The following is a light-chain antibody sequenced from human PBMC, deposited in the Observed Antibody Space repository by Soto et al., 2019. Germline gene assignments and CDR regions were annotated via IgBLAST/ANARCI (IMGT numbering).Light chain of an antibody. V-gene: IGKV3-20*01. CDR2: GAS. J-gene: IGKJ5*01. Sequence: DIVLTQSPGPLSLSPGERATLSCRASQSVSSSYLAWYQQKPGQAPRLLIYGASSRATGIPDRFSGSGSGTDFTLTISRLEPEDFATYYCQQSYSTPITLGQGTRLEIK. CDR3: QQSYSTPIT. CDR1: QSVSSSY.